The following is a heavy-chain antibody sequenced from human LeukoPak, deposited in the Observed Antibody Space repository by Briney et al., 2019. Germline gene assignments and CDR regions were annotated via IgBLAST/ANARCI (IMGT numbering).Heavy chain of an antibody. D-gene: IGHD2-15*01. CDR3: ARASYCSAGSCYSDY. J-gene: IGHJ4*02. CDR2: ISSSGNT. CDR1: GGSVRSYY. Sequence: SETLSLTCTVSGGSVRSYYWSWIRQPPGKGLEWIGYISSSGNTNYNPSLKSRVTISLDPSNNHFFLKLSSATASDTAAYYCARASYCSAGSCYSDYWGQGTLVTVST. V-gene: IGHV4-59*08.